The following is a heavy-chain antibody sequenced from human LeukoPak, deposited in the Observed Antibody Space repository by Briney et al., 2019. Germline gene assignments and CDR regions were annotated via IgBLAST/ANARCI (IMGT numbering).Heavy chain of an antibody. J-gene: IGHJ3*02. CDR1: GFTFSSYG. Sequence: GGSLRLSCAASGFTFSSYGMHWVRQAPGKGMERVAVIWYDGSNIYYADSVKGRFTISRDNSKNTLYLQMNSLRAEDTAVYYCAKDAHTAMALDIWGQGTMVTVSS. V-gene: IGHV3-33*06. CDR2: IWYDGSNI. CDR3: AKDAHTAMALDI. D-gene: IGHD5-18*01.